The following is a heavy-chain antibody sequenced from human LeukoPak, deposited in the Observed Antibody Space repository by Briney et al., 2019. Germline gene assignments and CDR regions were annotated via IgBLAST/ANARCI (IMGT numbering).Heavy chain of an antibody. CDR3: ARDGGIAAAGSDY. CDR1: GGTFSSYT. D-gene: IGHD6-13*01. J-gene: IGHJ4*02. V-gene: IGHV1-69*04. CDR2: IIPILGIA. Sequence: SVKVSCKASGGTFSSYTISLVRQAPGQGLEWMGRIIPILGIANYAQKFQGRVTITADKSTSTAYMELSSLRSEDTAVYYCARDGGIAAAGSDYWGQGTLVTVSS.